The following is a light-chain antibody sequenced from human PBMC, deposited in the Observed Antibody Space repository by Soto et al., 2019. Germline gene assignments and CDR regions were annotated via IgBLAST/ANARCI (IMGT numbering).Light chain of an antibody. V-gene: IGKV1-5*03. J-gene: IGKJ4*01. Sequence: DIQMTQSPSTLSASVGARVTITCRARQSVSAWLAWYQQKPGKAPELLIYSASTVETGVPSRFSGSGSETEFTLTISSLRPDDFATYYCQQYETYPLTFGGGTRIEIK. CDR1: QSVSAW. CDR2: SAS. CDR3: QQYETYPLT.